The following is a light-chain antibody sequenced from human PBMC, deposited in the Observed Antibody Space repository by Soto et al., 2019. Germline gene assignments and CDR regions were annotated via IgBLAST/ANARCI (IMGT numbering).Light chain of an antibody. CDR3: SSWTGNNFVV. V-gene: IGLV2-8*01. CDR1: SSNVGAYNY. Sequence: QSALTQPPSASGSPGQSVTISCTGTSSNVGAYNYVSWYQQHPGKAPKLMIYDVTKRPSGVPDRVSGSKSGSTASLTVSGLQAEDEADYYCSSWTGNNFVVFGGGTKVTVL. CDR2: DVT. J-gene: IGLJ2*01.